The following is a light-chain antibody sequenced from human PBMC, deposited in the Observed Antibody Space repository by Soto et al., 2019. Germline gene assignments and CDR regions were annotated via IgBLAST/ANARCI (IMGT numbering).Light chain of an antibody. Sequence: QSVLTQPASVSGSPGQSITISCTGTSSDVGVYNHVSWYQHHPGKAPQLMIYEATNRPSGVSHRFSGSKSGNTASLTISGLQAEDEAHYYCSSYTSSSTYVFGTGTKVTV. J-gene: IGLJ1*01. CDR2: EAT. V-gene: IGLV2-14*01. CDR1: SSDVGVYNH. CDR3: SSYTSSSTYV.